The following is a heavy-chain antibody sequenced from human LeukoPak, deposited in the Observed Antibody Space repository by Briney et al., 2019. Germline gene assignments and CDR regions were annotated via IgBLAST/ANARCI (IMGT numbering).Heavy chain of an antibody. CDR3: TTSGGSYRFDP. CDR1: GFTLSNYW. V-gene: IGHV3-74*01. CDR2: IDSDGSRT. D-gene: IGHD1-26*01. J-gene: IGHJ5*02. Sequence: GGSLRLSCAASGFTLSNYWMHWVRQAPGKGLVWVSRIDSDGSRTSYADSVKGRFTISRDNAKNTLYLQMNNLRAEDTAVYYCTTSGGSYRFDPWGQGTLVTVSS.